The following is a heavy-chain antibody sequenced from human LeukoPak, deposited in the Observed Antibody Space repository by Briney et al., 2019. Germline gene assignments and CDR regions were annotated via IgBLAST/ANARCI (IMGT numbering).Heavy chain of an antibody. CDR3: ARHRSATFDY. V-gene: IGHV3-7*01. CDR1: GFTFSSYW. J-gene: IGHJ4*02. Sequence: GGSLRLSCAASGFTFSSYWMTWVRQAPGKGLEWVANIKQDGSQKYYVDSVKGRFTISRDNAKNSLYLQMSSLRAEDTGVYYCARHRSATFDYWGQGTLVTVSS. CDR2: IKQDGSQK.